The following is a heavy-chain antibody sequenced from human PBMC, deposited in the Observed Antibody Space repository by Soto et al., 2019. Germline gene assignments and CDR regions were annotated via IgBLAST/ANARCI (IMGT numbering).Heavy chain of an antibody. CDR2: IIPIFGTA. D-gene: IGHD5-18*01. J-gene: IGHJ6*02. CDR3: ARNGYPRTDYYYYGMDV. Sequence: SVKVSCKASGGTFSSYAISWVRQAPGQGLEWMGGIIPIFGTANYAQKFQGRVTITADESTSTAYMELSSLRSEDTAVYYCARNGYPRTDYYYYGMDVWGQGTTVTVPS. CDR1: GGTFSSYA. V-gene: IGHV1-69*13.